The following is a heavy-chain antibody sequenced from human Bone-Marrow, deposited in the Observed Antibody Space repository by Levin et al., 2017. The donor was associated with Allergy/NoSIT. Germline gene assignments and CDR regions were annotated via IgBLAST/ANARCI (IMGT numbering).Heavy chain of an antibody. CDR3: ARALRIPHSFDM. J-gene: IGHJ3*02. V-gene: IGHV3-23*01. Sequence: SCAASGFTFSSYAMNWVRQAPGLGLEWVASISRSGGRTYYVDSVQGRFTISRDNPKNSLYLQMNTLRVDDTAIYYCARALRIPHSFDMWGQGTIVTGSS. D-gene: IGHD2-15*01. CDR2: ISRSGGRT. CDR1: GFTFSSYA.